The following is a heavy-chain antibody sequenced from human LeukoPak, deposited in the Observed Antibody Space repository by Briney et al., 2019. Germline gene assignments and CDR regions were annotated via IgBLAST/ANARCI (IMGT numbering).Heavy chain of an antibody. D-gene: IGHD3-10*01. CDR2: IKKDGSVK. J-gene: IGHJ3*01. V-gene: IGHV3-7*01. CDR3: VSLRVSTVRDSFDL. CDR1: GFAFDIYW. Sequence: GGSLRLSCAASGFAFDIYWMTWVRQAPGKGLEWVGNIKKDGSVKQYADAVRGRFTVSRDNSKNPLYRQMNSLRADDTAVYYCVSLRVSTVRDSFDLWGQGTMVTVSS.